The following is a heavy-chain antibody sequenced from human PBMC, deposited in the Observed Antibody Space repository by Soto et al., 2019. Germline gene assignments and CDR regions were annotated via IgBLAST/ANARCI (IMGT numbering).Heavy chain of an antibody. CDR2: ISYSGST. V-gene: IGHV4-31*03. CDR3: ARGTYYYGSGSYYNIARPHGRFAP. CDR1: GGSISSGGYY. J-gene: IGHJ5*02. Sequence: SETLSLTCTVSGGSISSGGYYWSWIRQHPGTGLEWIGHISYSGSTYYNTSLKSRVTISVDTSKNQFSLKLSSVTAADTAVYYCARGTYYYGSGSYYNIARPHGRFAPWGQGTLVTVSS. D-gene: IGHD3-10*01.